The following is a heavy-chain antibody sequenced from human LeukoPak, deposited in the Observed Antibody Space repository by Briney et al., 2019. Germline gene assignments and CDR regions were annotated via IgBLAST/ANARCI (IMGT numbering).Heavy chain of an antibody. V-gene: IGHV3-7*03. CDR2: IKQDGSEK. J-gene: IGHJ4*02. CDR1: GFTFSSYA. CDR3: ASYPEYCSSTSCWYYFDY. D-gene: IGHD2-2*01. Sequence: GGSLRLSCAASGFTFSSYAMSWVRQAPGKGLEWVANIKQDGSEKYYVDSVKGRFTISRDNAKNSLYLQMNSLRAEDTAVYYCASYPEYCSSTSCWYYFDYWGQGTLVTVSS.